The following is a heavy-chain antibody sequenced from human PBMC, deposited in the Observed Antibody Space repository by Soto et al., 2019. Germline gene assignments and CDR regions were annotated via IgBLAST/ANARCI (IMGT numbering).Heavy chain of an antibody. CDR1: GYSFAGYL. CDR2: IDPSDSQT. CDR3: ARQIYDSDTGPNFQYYFDS. Sequence: PGESLKISFKGSGYSFAGYLITWVRQKPVKGLEWMGRIDPSDSQTYYSPSFRGHVTISVTKSITTVFLQWSSLRASDTAMYYCARQIYDSDTGPNFQYYFDSSGQGTPVTLSS. D-gene: IGHD3-22*01. J-gene: IGHJ4*02. V-gene: IGHV5-10-1*01.